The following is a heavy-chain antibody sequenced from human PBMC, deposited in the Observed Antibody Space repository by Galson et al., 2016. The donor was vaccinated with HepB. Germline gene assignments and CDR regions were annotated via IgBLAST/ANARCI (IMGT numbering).Heavy chain of an antibody. CDR2: ISGSGGGK. CDR1: GFTFKNYA. D-gene: IGHD3-10*01. V-gene: IGHV3-23*01. J-gene: IGHJ6*02. CDR3: VRHEEGVAYGSGTYSDFANGVVV. Sequence: SLRLSCAASGFTFKNYAMSWVRQAPGKGLEWVSSISGSGGGKFYADSAKGRFTISRDNVKTTVFLEMDSLRAEDTALYFCVRHEEGVAYGSGTYSDFANGVVVWGQGSAVRVTS.